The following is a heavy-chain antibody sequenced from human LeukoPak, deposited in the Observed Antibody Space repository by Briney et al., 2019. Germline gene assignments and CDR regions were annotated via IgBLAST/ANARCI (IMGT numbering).Heavy chain of an antibody. V-gene: IGHV3-7*01. J-gene: IGHJ3*02. Sequence: GGSLRLSCAASGFTFSSYWMSWVRQAPGKGLEWVANIKQDGSEKNYVDSVKGRFTISRDNAKNSLYLQMNSLRAEDTAVYYRAKHEICAGTRNKAFDIWGQGTMVTVSS. CDR2: IKQDGSEK. CDR1: GFTFSSYW. CDR3: AKHEICAGTRNKAFDI.